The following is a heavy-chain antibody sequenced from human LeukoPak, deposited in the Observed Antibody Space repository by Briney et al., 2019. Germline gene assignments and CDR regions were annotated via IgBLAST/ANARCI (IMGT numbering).Heavy chain of an antibody. CDR2: IYYSGSA. J-gene: IGHJ4*02. V-gene: IGHV4-59*01. CDR3: ARDRPPGDF. Sequence: SETLSLTCSVSGGSISSYYWSWIRQPPGKGLEWIGYIYYSGSANYNPSLKSRVTISVDTSKTQFSLKLSSVTAADTAVYYCARDRPPGDFWGQGTLVTVSS. CDR1: GGSISSYY.